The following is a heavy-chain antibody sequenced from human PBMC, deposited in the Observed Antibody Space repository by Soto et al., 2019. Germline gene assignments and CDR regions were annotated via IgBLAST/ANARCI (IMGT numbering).Heavy chain of an antibody. Sequence: ASVKVSCKASGYTFTSYYMHWVRQAPGQGLEWMGLINPGGGSTSYAQKFQGRVTMTRDTSTSTVYMEVSSLRSEDTAVYYCASPFEYSSSRYYGMDVWGQGTTVTVSS. D-gene: IGHD6-6*01. J-gene: IGHJ6*02. V-gene: IGHV1-46*01. CDR3: ASPFEYSSSRYYGMDV. CDR1: GYTFTSYY. CDR2: INPGGGST.